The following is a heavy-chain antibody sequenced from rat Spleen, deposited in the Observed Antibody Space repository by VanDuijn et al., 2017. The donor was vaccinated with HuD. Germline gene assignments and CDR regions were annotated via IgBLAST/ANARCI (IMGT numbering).Heavy chain of an antibody. CDR3: ARLPYYYDGSYYYYLDY. CDR1: GFTFSDYY. Sequence: EVQLVESGGGLVQPGRSLKLSCSVSGFTFSDYYMAWVRQAPTKGLEWVASISTGGGNTYYRDSVKGRFTISRDNAKSTLYLQVDSLRSEDTATYYCARLPYYYDGSYYYYLDYWGQGVMVTVSS. V-gene: IGHV5-25*01. CDR2: ISTGGGNT. J-gene: IGHJ2*01. D-gene: IGHD1-12*02.